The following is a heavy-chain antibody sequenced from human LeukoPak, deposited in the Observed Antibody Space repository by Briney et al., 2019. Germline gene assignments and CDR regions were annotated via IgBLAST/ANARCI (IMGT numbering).Heavy chain of an antibody. D-gene: IGHD6-13*01. V-gene: IGHV1-18*01. Sequence: GASVKVSCKASGYTFTSYGISWVRQAPGQGLEWMGWISAYNGNTNYAQELQGRVTMTTDTSTSTAYMELRSLRSDDTAVYYCARVCASSSCFSGDYWGQGTLVTVSS. CDR1: GYTFTSYG. CDR3: ARVCASSSCFSGDY. J-gene: IGHJ4*02. CDR2: ISAYNGNT.